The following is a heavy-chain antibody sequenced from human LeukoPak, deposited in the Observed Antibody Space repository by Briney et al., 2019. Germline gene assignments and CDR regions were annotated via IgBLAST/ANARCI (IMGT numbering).Heavy chain of an antibody. CDR1: GFTFSSYE. D-gene: IGHD5-12*01. Sequence: GGSLRLSCAASGFTFSSYEMNWVRQAPGKGLEWVSYIGSSGSTKYYADSVKGRFTISRDNAKNSLCLQMNSLRAEDTAVYYCARKDYGGYAYYYYGLDVWGKGTTVTVSS. CDR2: IGSSGSTK. J-gene: IGHJ6*04. CDR3: ARKDYGGYAYYYYGLDV. V-gene: IGHV3-48*03.